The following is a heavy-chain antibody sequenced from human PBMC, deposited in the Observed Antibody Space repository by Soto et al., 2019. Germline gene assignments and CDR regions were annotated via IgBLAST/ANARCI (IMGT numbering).Heavy chain of an antibody. J-gene: IGHJ4*02. CDR2: IRKKTNNYAT. Sequence: SLRLSCAAEGLTISSSAMHWLRQASGKGLEWVGRIRKKTNNYATVYAASVTGRFTISRDDSKNTAYLQMNSLKTEDTAVYYCARRLSEWDRSFVFWGQGILVT. CDR3: ARRLSEWDRSFVF. CDR1: GLTISSSA. V-gene: IGHV3-73*01. D-gene: IGHD3-9*01.